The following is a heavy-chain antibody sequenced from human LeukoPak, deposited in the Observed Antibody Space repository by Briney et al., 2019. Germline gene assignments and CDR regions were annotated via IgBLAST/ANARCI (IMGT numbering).Heavy chain of an antibody. CDR3: ANHGVSVYGHLDF. CDR2: ISQSGAT. V-gene: IGHV4-39*01. CDR1: GASFSSRNYY. D-gene: IGHD3-10*01. Sequence: SETLSLTCTVSGASFSSRNYYWAWIRQPPGKGLKWIGTISQSGATYYNPSLKSRVAISADTSKSQFSLKLSSVTAADTAVYFCANHGVSVYGHLDFWGQGTLVTVSS. J-gene: IGHJ4*02.